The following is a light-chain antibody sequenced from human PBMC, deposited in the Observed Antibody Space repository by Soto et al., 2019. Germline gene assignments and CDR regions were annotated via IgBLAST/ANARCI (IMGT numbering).Light chain of an antibody. Sequence: EIVFTQSPCTLSLSPSERSTLSCGASQSVTDFLAWYQQKPGQAPRLLIYDASNRATGIPARFSGSGSGTDFTLTISSLEPEDFAVYYCQQRSKWPLTFGGGTKVDIK. CDR1: QSVTDF. V-gene: IGKV3-11*01. J-gene: IGKJ4*01. CDR3: QQRSKWPLT. CDR2: DAS.